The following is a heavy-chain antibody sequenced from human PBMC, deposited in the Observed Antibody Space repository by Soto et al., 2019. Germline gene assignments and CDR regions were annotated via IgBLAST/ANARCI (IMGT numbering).Heavy chain of an antibody. D-gene: IGHD3-22*01. Sequence: QVQLVESGGGLVKPGGSLRLSCAASGFTFSDYYMNWIRQAPGKGLEWVSYISDSGSSIYYADSVKGRFTISRDSARKSLYLHMNSLRVEDTAVYYCARDTAFINSGFFAAWGQGTLFTFSS. V-gene: IGHV3-11*01. CDR1: GFTFSDYY. CDR3: ARDTAFINSGFFAA. CDR2: ISDSGSSI. J-gene: IGHJ5*02.